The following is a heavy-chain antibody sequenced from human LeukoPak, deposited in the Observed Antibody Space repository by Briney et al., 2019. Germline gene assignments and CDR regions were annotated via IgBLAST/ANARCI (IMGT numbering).Heavy chain of an antibody. CDR2: INSRSSIF. CDR1: GFTFSTYS. V-gene: IGHV3-48*04. CDR3: ARDVGGSYTAIDY. D-gene: IGHD1-26*01. J-gene: IGHJ4*02. Sequence: GGSLRLSCAASGFTFSTYSMNWVRQAPGKGLERVSFINSRSSIFNYVDSVRGLSTTSRDNAKNSLYLQMNSLRAEDTAVYYCARDVGGSYTAIDYWGQGTLVTVSS.